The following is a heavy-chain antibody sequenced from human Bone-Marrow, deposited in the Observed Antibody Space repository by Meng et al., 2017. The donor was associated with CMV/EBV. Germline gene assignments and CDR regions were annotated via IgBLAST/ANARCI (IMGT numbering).Heavy chain of an antibody. J-gene: IGHJ4*02. Sequence: GESLKISCAASGFTFSSYWMSWVRQAPGKGLEWVANIKQDGSEKYYVGSVKGRFTISRDNAKNSLYLQMNSLRVEDTAVYYCAREFSYYYYDSSGYQGDYWGQGTLVTVSS. V-gene: IGHV3-7*01. CDR1: GFTFSSYW. D-gene: IGHD3-22*01. CDR3: AREFSYYYYDSSGYQGDY. CDR2: IKQDGSEK.